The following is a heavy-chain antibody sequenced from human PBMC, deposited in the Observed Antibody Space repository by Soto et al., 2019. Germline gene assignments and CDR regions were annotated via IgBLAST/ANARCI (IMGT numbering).Heavy chain of an antibody. D-gene: IGHD2-15*01. Sequence: QVPLVESGGGVVQPGRSLRLSCAASGFTFSSYAMHWVRQAPGKGLEWVALISYDGSNKFYADSVKDRFTISRDISKNTLYLQMNSLRAEDTAVYYCARAGGLLLDYWGQGTLVTVSS. V-gene: IGHV3-30-3*01. J-gene: IGHJ4*02. CDR1: GFTFSSYA. CDR2: ISYDGSNK. CDR3: ARAGGLLLDY.